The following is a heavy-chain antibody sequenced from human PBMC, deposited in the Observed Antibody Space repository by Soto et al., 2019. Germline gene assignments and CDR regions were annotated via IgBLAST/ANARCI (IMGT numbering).Heavy chain of an antibody. V-gene: IGHV1-3*01. J-gene: IGHJ4*02. CDR2: INAGNGNT. D-gene: IGHD3-16*01. CDR1: GYTFTSYA. CDR3: ARGLNVYYFDY. Sequence: SGYTFTSYAIHWVRQAPGQRLEWMGWINAGNGNTKYSQKFQGRVTITRDTSASTAYMELSSLRSEDTAVYYCARGLNVYYFDYWGQGTLVTVSS.